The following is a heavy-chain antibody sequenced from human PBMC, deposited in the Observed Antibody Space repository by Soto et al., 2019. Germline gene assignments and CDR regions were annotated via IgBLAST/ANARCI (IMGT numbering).Heavy chain of an antibody. V-gene: IGHV3-23*01. CDR2: ISGSGGST. Sequence: EVQLLESGGGLVQPGGSLRLSCAASGFTFSGYAMSWVRQAPGKGLEWVSAISGSGGSTYYADSVKGRFTISRDNSKNTLYLQMNSLRAEDTAVYYCAKALLPGVVPAAIDYWGQGTLVTVSS. D-gene: IGHD2-2*01. CDR3: AKALLPGVVPAAIDY. CDR1: GFTFSGYA. J-gene: IGHJ4*02.